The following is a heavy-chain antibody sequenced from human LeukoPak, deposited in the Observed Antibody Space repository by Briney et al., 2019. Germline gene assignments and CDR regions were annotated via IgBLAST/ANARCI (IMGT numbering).Heavy chain of an antibody. J-gene: IGHJ4*02. V-gene: IGHV4-30-2*01. CDR2: IYHSGST. Sequence: SETQSLTCTVSGGSISSGGYYWSWIRQPPGKGLEWIGYIYHSGSTYYNPSLKSRVTISVDRSKNQFSLKLSSVTAADTAVYYCARETDSSSSIAYFDYWGQGTLVTVSS. CDR3: ARETDSSSSIAYFDY. CDR1: GGSISSGGYY. D-gene: IGHD6-6*01.